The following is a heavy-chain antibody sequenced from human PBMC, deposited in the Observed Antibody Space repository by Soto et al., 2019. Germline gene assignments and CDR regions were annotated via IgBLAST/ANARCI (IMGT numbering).Heavy chain of an antibody. CDR1: GGSFSGYY. Sequence: SETLSLTCAVYGGSFSGYYWSWIRQPPGKGLEWIGEINHSGSTNYNPSPKSRVTISVDTSKNQFSLKLSSVTAADTAVYYCARGRPQWLVPRGWFDPWGQGTLVTVSS. D-gene: IGHD6-19*01. V-gene: IGHV4-34*01. J-gene: IGHJ5*02. CDR2: INHSGST. CDR3: ARGRPQWLVPRGWFDP.